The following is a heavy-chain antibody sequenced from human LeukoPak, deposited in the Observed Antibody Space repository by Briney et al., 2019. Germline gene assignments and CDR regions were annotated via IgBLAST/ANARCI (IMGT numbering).Heavy chain of an antibody. D-gene: IGHD3-10*01. V-gene: IGHV3-7*03. CDR3: ARARLTLAREVIIKADY. Sequence: GSLRLSCAASGFSFSTYWMSWVRQAPGKGLQWVANIKQDGSEKNYVDSVKGRFTISRDNAKNSLYLQMNSLRAEDTAVYYCARARLTLAREVIIKADYWGQGILVTVSS. CDR2: IKQDGSEK. J-gene: IGHJ4*02. CDR1: GFSFSTYW.